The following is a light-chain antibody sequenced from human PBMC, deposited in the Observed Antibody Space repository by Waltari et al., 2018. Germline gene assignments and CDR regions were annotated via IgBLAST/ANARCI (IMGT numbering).Light chain of an antibody. J-gene: IGKJ4*01. CDR3: QQRSSWPLT. CDR2: DVS. V-gene: IGKV3-11*01. CDR1: QSVSSY. Sequence: EIVLTQSPGTLSLSPGERATLSCTASQSVSSYLGWYQQRPGQAPSLLIFDVSKRATGTPARFLGSGSGTDFTLTITSLEPEDFAVYYCQQRSSWPLTFGGGTKVEIK.